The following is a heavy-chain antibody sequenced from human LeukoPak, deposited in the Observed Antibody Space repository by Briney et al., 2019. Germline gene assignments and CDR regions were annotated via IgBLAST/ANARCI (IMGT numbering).Heavy chain of an antibody. CDR2: ISSSSSYI. Sequence: GGSLRLSCEASGFIFSGYSMNWVRQAPGKGLEWVSSISSSSSYIYYADSVKGRFTISRDNAKNSLYLQMNSLRAEDTAVYYCARDPSRIAVAGTRVNWFDPWGQGTLVTVSS. J-gene: IGHJ5*02. D-gene: IGHD6-19*01. CDR1: GFIFSGYS. CDR3: ARDPSRIAVAGTRVNWFDP. V-gene: IGHV3-21*01.